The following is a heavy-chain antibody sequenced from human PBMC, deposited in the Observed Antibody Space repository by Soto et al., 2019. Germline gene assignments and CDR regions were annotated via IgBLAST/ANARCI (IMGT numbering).Heavy chain of an antibody. CDR1: GGSISSSIYY. D-gene: IGHD3-10*01. CDR2: IYYSGST. V-gene: IGHV4-39*01. Sequence: NPSETLSLTCTVSGGSISSSIYYWVWIRQPPGKGLEWIGSIYYSGSTYYNPSLKSRVTISVDTSENQFSLKLTSVTAADTAVYYCVGFGESPFYWGQGTLVTVSS. J-gene: IGHJ4*02. CDR3: VGFGESPFY.